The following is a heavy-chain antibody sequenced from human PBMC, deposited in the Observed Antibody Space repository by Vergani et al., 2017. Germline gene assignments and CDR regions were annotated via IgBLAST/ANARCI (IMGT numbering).Heavy chain of an antibody. Sequence: QVQLVKSGAEVKKPGASVQVSCKASGYTFTSDDINWVRQAPGQGLEWMGWMNPNSGNTGYAQSLQGRLTITRDTSVNTAYMDLTGLRSEDMAVYYCVRARRTCTYDHCPRYYYDVWGQGTLVTVSS. CDR1: GYTFTSDD. CDR2: MNPNSGNT. J-gene: IGHJ6*02. V-gene: IGHV1-8*03. D-gene: IGHD2-8*01. CDR3: VRARRTCTYDHCPRYYYDV.